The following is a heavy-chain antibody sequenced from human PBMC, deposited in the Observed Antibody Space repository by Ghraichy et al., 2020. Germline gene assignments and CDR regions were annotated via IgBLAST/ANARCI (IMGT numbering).Heavy chain of an antibody. V-gene: IGHV1-69*04. Sequence: SVKVSCKASGGTFSSYAISWVRQAPGQGLEWMGRIIPILGIANYAQKFQGRVTITADKSTSTAYMELSSLRSEDTAVYYCARGYSYGSGKWYFDYWGQGTLVTVSS. CDR1: GGTFSSYA. D-gene: IGHD3-10*01. CDR2: IIPILGIA. J-gene: IGHJ4*02. CDR3: ARGYSYGSGKWYFDY.